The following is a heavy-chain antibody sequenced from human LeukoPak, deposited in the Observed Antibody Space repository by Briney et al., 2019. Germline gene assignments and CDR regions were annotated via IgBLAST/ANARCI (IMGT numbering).Heavy chain of an antibody. Sequence: ASVKVSCKASGYTFTSYGISWVRQAPGQGLEWMGWISAYNSNTNYAQKLQGRVTMTTDTSTSTAYMELRSLRSDDTAVYYCARVPDYYGSGSHIDYWGQGTLVTVSS. J-gene: IGHJ4*02. CDR2: ISAYNSNT. CDR3: ARVPDYYGSGSHIDY. D-gene: IGHD3-10*01. CDR1: GYTFTSYG. V-gene: IGHV1-18*01.